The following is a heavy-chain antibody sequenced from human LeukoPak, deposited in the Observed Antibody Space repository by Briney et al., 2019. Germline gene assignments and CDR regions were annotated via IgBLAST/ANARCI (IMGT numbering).Heavy chain of an antibody. CDR3: AKTFYYDSSGFV. V-gene: IGHV3-23*01. J-gene: IGHJ4*02. Sequence: GGSLGLSCTTSGFTFSSYAMSWVRQAPGKGLEWVSAISGSGGSTYYGDSVKGRFTISRDNSKNSLFLQMNSLRVEDTALYYCAKTFYYDSSGFVWGQGTLVTVSS. D-gene: IGHD3-22*01. CDR1: GFTFSSYA. CDR2: ISGSGGST.